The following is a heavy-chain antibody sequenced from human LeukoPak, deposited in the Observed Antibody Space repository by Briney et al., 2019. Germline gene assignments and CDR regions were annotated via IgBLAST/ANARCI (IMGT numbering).Heavy chain of an antibody. V-gene: IGHV3-30*04. Sequence: PGRSLRLSCAASGFTFSSYAMHWVRQAPGKGLEWVAVISYDGSNKYYADSVKGRFTISRDNSKNTLYLQMNSLRAEDTAVYYCANGGYCSGGSCYDSVLVIDYWGQGTLVTVSS. CDR3: ANGGYCSGGSCYDSVLVIDY. J-gene: IGHJ4*02. CDR2: ISYDGSNK. D-gene: IGHD2-15*01. CDR1: GFTFSSYA.